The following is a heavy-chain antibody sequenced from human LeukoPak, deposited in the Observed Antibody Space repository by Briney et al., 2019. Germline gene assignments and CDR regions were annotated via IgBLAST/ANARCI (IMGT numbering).Heavy chain of an antibody. V-gene: IGHV3-30*04. Sequence: GGSLRLSCAASGFSFTSFSIHWVRQTPDKGLEWLAVISFDGTTKYYADSVKDRFTISRDNSKNTVFLQMNSLRFEDTALYFCARRWDSSGPIDYWGQGTLVSVSS. CDR2: ISFDGTTK. D-gene: IGHD3-22*01. J-gene: IGHJ4*01. CDR1: GFSFTSFS. CDR3: ARRWDSSGPIDY.